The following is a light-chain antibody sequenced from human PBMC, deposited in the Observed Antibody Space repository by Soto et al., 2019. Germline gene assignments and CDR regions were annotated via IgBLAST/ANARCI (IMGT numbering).Light chain of an antibody. V-gene: IGKV3-15*01. J-gene: IGKJ2*01. CDR3: QQYNNWPPGYT. CDR2: GAS. CDR1: QSVSSN. Sequence: EIVMTQSPATLSVSPGERATLSCRASQSVSSNLAWYQQKPGQAPRLLIYGASTRATGIPARFSVSGSGTEFALTKSSLQSQDFAVYYCQQYNNWPPGYTFGLGTKLEIK.